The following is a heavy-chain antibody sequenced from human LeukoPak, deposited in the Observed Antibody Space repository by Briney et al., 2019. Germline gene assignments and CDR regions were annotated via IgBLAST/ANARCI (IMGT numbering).Heavy chain of an antibody. J-gene: IGHJ5*01. CDR2: ITSSIGYI. CDR1: GFTFSRYT. CDR3: ARDRWETDNWFDS. V-gene: IGHV3-21*01. Sequence: SGGSLRLSCAASGFTFSRYTMGWVRQAPGKGLEWVSSITSSIGYIYYADSMKGRFTISMKSAKNSLHLQMNSLRAEDTAVYYCARDRWETDNWFDSWGQGILVTVSS. D-gene: IGHD1-26*01.